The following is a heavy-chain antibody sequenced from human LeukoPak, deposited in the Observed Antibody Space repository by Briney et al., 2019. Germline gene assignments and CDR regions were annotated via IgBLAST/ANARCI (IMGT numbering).Heavy chain of an antibody. CDR3: ARYSYYGDYLGPSFDY. CDR1: GFTFSSYE. J-gene: IGHJ4*02. Sequence: PGGSLRLSCAASGFTFSSYEMNWVRQAPGKGLEWVSYISSSGSTIYYADSVKGRFTISRDNAKNSLYLQMNSLRAEDTAVYYCARYSYYGDYLGPSFDYWGQGTLVTVSS. CDR2: ISSSGSTI. V-gene: IGHV3-48*03. D-gene: IGHD4-17*01.